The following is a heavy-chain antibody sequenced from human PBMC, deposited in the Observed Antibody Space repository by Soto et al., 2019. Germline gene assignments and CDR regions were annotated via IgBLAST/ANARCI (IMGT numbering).Heavy chain of an antibody. V-gene: IGHV1-18*01. CDR2: TSGYSGNS. CDR1: GYIFSSFY. Sequence: GSVKVSCEASGYIFSSFYINWVRQAPGQGVEWMGWTSGYSGNSKYAQKFQGRVTMTTDTSTNTGYMEMRSLTSDDTAVYYCARDIFGHVDAFDLWGEGTMITLS. D-gene: IGHD3-3*02. CDR3: ARDIFGHVDAFDL. J-gene: IGHJ3*01.